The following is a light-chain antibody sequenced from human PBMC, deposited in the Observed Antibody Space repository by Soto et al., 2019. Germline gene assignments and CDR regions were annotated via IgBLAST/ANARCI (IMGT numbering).Light chain of an antibody. Sequence: DIVMTQSPLSLPVTPGEPASISCRSSQSLLHYNGNNYLDWYLQKPGQSPQILIYLGSNRASGVPDRFSGSGSGTDFTLKISSVEAEDVGVYYCMQALHSPLTFGQGTRLEIK. CDR3: MQALHSPLT. V-gene: IGKV2-28*01. CDR2: LGS. J-gene: IGKJ5*01. CDR1: QSLLHYNGNNY.